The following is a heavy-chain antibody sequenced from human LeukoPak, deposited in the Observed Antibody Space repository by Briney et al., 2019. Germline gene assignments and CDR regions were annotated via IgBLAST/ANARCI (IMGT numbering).Heavy chain of an antibody. Sequence: PGGSLRLSCAASGFTFSSFDMHWVRQPTGQGLEWGSTIGTASDTYYPGSVEGRFPLYRDNAKNSLYLQMNSLTAGDTAVYYCARGPPRGKYYYMDVWGKGTTVTVSS. CDR2: IGTASDT. V-gene: IGHV3-13*01. D-gene: IGHD1-1*01. J-gene: IGHJ6*03. CDR3: ARGPPRGKYYYMDV. CDR1: GFTFSSFD.